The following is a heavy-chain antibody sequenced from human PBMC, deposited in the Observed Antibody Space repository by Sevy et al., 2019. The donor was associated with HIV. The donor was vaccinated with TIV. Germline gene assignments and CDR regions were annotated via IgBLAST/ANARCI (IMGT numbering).Heavy chain of an antibody. J-gene: IGHJ4*02. CDR3: AGGDTTMITDLDY. CDR2: ITSVGAT. CDR1: GLIFTTTG. V-gene: IGHV3-23*01. D-gene: IGHD3-16*01. Sequence: GGSPRLSCAASGLIFTTTGMSWVRQAPGKGLEWVAGITSVGATYYADSVRGRFTVSRDNSKNTLYLQLNSLRADDTAVFYCAGGDTTMITDLDYWGQGTLVTVSS.